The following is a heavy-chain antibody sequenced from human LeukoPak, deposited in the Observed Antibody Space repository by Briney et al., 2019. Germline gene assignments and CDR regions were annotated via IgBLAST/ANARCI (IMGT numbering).Heavy chain of an antibody. CDR3: ARDGDCSSTSCYNRDFDY. CDR1: GFTFSSYG. D-gene: IGHD2-2*02. V-gene: IGHV3-33*08. J-gene: IGHJ4*02. CDR2: IWYDGSNK. Sequence: GSLRLSCAASGFTFSSYGMHWVRQAPGKGLEWVAVIWYDGSNKYYADSVKGRFTISRDNSKNTLYLQMNSLRAEDTAVYYCARDGDCSSTSCYNRDFDYWGQGTLVTVSS.